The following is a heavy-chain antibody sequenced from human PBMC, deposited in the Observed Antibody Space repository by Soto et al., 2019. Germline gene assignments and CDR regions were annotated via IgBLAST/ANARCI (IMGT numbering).Heavy chain of an antibody. V-gene: IGHV1-3*01. J-gene: IGHJ5*02. CDR2: INAGNGNT. Sequence: ASVKVSCKASGYTFTSYAMHWVRQAPGQRLEWMGWINAGNGNTKYSQKFQGRVTITRDTSASTAYMELSSLRSEDTAVYYCARDEWVATITESMVSWYDPWSQGTLVTVSS. CDR3: ARDEWVATITESMVSWYDP. CDR1: GYTFTSYA. D-gene: IGHD5-12*01.